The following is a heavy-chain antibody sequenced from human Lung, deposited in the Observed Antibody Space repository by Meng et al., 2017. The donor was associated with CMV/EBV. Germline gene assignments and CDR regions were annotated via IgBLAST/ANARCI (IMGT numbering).Heavy chain of an antibody. CDR1: GFSLRTSEVG. V-gene: IGHV2-5*02. CDR2: IDWDDDK. CDR3: ALFTRSWFDP. D-gene: IGHD2-2*01. J-gene: IGHJ5*02. Sequence: QITLKESGPTLVQPTQTLPLTCAFDGFSLRTSEVGVGWIRQPPGKALEWLAVIDWDDDKRYSPSLKSRLTLTKDTSKNQVVLTLTNMDPVDTATYYCALFTRSWFDPWGQGTLVTVSS.